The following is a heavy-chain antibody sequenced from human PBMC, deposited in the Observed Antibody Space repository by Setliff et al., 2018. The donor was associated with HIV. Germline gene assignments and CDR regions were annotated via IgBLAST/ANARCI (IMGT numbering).Heavy chain of an antibody. Sequence: ASVKVSCKASGYTFTDNYIHWVRQAPGQGLEWMGWIIPKSGGTNYAQRFQVRVTMTRDTSISTAYMKLSRLRSDDTAVYYCAREVYYDSSPGGHDAFDIWGQGTMVTVSS. CDR3: AREVYYDSSPGGHDAFDI. V-gene: IGHV1-2*02. J-gene: IGHJ3*02. D-gene: IGHD3-22*01. CDR1: GYTFTDNY. CDR2: IIPKSGGT.